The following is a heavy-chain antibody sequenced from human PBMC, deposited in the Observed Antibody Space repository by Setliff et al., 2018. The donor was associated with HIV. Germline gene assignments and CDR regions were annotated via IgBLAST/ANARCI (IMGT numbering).Heavy chain of an antibody. CDR1: GVSINLHH. V-gene: IGHV4-59*11. J-gene: IGHJ4*02. D-gene: IGHD4-17*01. Sequence: PSETLSLTCSVYGVSINLHHWSWIRQSPGKGLECIGSVSDTGTTNYNPSLRSRVTISSDTSKNQISLRLTSVTAADTALYFCARVETTVTSRLDYWGQGTLVTVSS. CDR2: VSDTGTT. CDR3: ARVETTVTSRLDY.